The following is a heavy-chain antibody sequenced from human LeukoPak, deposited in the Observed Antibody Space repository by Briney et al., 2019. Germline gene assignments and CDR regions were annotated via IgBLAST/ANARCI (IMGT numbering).Heavy chain of an antibody. Sequence: KSGGSLRLSCAASGFTFSSYSMNWDRQAPGRGLEWVSSISSSSSYVYYADSVKGRFTISRDNAKNSLYLQMNSLRAEDTAVYYCARSYVLRFLEWLFGPPDYWGQGTLVTVSS. CDR1: GFTFSSYS. CDR3: ARSYVLRFLEWLFGPPDY. J-gene: IGHJ4*02. V-gene: IGHV3-21*01. D-gene: IGHD3-3*01. CDR2: ISSSSSYV.